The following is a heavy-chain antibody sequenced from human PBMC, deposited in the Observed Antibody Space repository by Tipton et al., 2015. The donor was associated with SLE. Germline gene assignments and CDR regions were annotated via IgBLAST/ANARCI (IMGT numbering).Heavy chain of an antibody. CDR2: IYYSGST. J-gene: IGHJ4*02. CDR1: GGSISSYY. Sequence: TLSLTCTVSGGSISSYYWSWIRQPPGKGLEWIGYIYYSGSTNYNPSLKSRVTISVDTSKNQFSLKPSSVTAADTAVYYCASGRAVAGGDYFDYWGQGTLVTVSS. D-gene: IGHD6-19*01. V-gene: IGHV4-59*01. CDR3: ASGRAVAGGDYFDY.